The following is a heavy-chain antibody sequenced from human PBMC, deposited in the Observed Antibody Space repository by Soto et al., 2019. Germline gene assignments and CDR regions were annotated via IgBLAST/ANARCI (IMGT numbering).Heavy chain of an antibody. CDR1: GFTFSSYS. Sequence: GGSLRLSCAASGFTFSSYSMNWVRQAPGKGLEWVSYISSSSSTIYYADSVKGRFTISRDNAKNSLYLQMNSLRDEDTAVYYCARVGGTTSIAARRFDYWGQGTLVTVSS. J-gene: IGHJ4*02. CDR2: ISSSSSTI. V-gene: IGHV3-48*02. CDR3: ARVGGTTSIAARRFDY. D-gene: IGHD6-6*01.